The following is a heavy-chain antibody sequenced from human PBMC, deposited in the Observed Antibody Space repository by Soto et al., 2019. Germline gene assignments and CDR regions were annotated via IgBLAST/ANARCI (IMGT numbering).Heavy chain of an antibody. CDR3: AADVAVAGTSYYGMDV. D-gene: IGHD6-19*01. J-gene: IGHJ6*02. Sequence: PGGSLRLSCAASGFTVSSKYMTWVHQAPGKGLEWVSLIQSGGTTYYADSVKGRFTISRDTSENTLHLQMDSLRSEDTAVYYCAADVAVAGTSYYGMDVWGQGTTVTVSS. V-gene: IGHV3-66*01. CDR2: IQSGGTT. CDR1: GFTVSSKY.